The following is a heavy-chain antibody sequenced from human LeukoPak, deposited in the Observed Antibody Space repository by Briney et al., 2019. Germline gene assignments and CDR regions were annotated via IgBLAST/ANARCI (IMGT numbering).Heavy chain of an antibody. CDR2: ISSSSVSTI. Sequence: GGSLRLSCRTSGFSLGDYYMNWVRHAPGKGLEWLSYISSSSVSTIYYADSVRGRFTISRDNANNLLYLQMHSLRDEDTAVYYCARDVGYCSGGRCYSYQDYWGQGTLVSVSS. V-gene: IGHV3-48*02. D-gene: IGHD2-15*01. CDR3: ARDVGYCSGGRCYSYQDY. J-gene: IGHJ4*02. CDR1: GFSLGDYY.